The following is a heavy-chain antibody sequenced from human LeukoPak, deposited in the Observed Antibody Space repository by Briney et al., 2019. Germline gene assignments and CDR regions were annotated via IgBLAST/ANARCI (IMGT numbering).Heavy chain of an antibody. J-gene: IGHJ4*02. D-gene: IGHD5-12*01. CDR2: IYYSGST. V-gene: IGHV4-59*08. CDR3: ARHGGYYSGSDY. Sequence: PSETLSLTCTVSGGSISSYYWSWIRQPPGKGLEWIGYIYYSGSTNYNPSLKSRVTISVDTSKNQFSLKLSSVTAADTAVYYCARHGGYYSGSDYWGQGTLVTVSS. CDR1: GGSISSYY.